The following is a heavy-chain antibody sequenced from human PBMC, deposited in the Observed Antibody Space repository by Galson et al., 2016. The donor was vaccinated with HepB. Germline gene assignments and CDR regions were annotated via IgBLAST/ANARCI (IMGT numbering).Heavy chain of an antibody. CDR1: GFTFRTYG. J-gene: IGHJ3*02. D-gene: IGHD2-21*02. V-gene: IGHV3-30*18. CDR3: VKERLSLWLRPDSDAFDI. Sequence: SLRLSCAASGFTFRTYGMHWVRQAPGKGLEWVAIISYDSSHIDHAASVKGRFSISRDNSKNTLYLQMNSLRPEDTAIYYCVKERLSLWLRPDSDAFDIWGQGTTVTVSS. CDR2: ISYDSSHI.